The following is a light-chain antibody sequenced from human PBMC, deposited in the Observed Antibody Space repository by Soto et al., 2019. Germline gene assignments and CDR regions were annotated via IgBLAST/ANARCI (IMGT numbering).Light chain of an antibody. J-gene: IGLJ2*01. Sequence: QSALTQPASVSGSPGQSITISCTGTSSDFGHYHSVSWYQHHPGKAPKLMIYEVNNRPSGVSNRFSGSKSANTASLTISGLQAEDEADYYCISYATSSPLFGGGTQLTVL. CDR2: EVN. CDR1: SSDFGHYHS. V-gene: IGLV2-14*01. CDR3: ISYATSSPL.